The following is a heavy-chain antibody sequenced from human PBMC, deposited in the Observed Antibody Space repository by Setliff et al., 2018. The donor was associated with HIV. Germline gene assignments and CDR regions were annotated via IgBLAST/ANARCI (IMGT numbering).Heavy chain of an antibody. J-gene: IGHJ6*03. V-gene: IGHV3-30*02. Sequence: PGGSLRLSCGASGFSFSSYSMNWVRQAPGKGLEWVTFIRYDGSNKYNADSVKGRFTTARDNSKNTLYLQMNSLRAEDTAVYYCARGSSGWGMDYDYYYMDVWGKGTTVTVSS. D-gene: IGHD6-19*01. CDR1: GFSFSSYS. CDR2: IRYDGSNK. CDR3: ARGSSGWGMDYDYYYMDV.